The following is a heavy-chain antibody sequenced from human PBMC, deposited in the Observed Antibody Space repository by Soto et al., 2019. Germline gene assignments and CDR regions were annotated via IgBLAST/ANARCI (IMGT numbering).Heavy chain of an antibody. CDR3: ARGEGMAARQDGYDI. CDR1: GYTFTNYD. J-gene: IGHJ3*02. V-gene: IGHV1-18*04. Sequence: QVRLVQSGTEVKKPGASVKVSCKASGYTFTNYDVTWVRQAPGQGLEWMGWISTSTGNTNYAQKLQGRVTMTTDTSSSTAYMELRILRSDDTAVYYCARGEGMAARQDGYDIWGQGTMVTVSS. D-gene: IGHD6-6*01. CDR2: ISTSTGNT.